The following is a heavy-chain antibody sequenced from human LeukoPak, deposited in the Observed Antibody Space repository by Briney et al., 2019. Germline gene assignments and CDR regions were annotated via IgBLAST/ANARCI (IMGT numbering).Heavy chain of an antibody. D-gene: IGHD3-22*01. Sequence: ASVKASFMASGYTFTGYYMHWVRQAPEPGLEWMGRINPNSSGTNNAQKVHGRVAMTRDTSISTAYMELSRLRSDNTAVYYCARGTYYYDSSVYRFFDYWGQGTLVTVSS. J-gene: IGHJ4*02. CDR2: INPNSSGT. CDR1: GYTFTGYY. V-gene: IGHV1-2*06. CDR3: ARGTYYYDSSVYRFFDY.